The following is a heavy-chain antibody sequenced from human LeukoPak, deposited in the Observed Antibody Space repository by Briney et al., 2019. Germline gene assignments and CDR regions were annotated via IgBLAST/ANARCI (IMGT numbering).Heavy chain of an antibody. CDR3: ARHNGWYDY. D-gene: IGHD6-19*01. J-gene: IGHJ4*02. V-gene: IGHV3-48*03. CDR1: GXSFSSYE. Sequence: PGGSLRLSCAASGXSFSSYEMNWVRQAPGKGLEWISYISSSGSTMYADSVKGRFTISRDNAKNSLHLQMNSLRAEDTAVYYCARHNGWYDYWGQGTLVTVSS. CDR2: ISSSGSTM.